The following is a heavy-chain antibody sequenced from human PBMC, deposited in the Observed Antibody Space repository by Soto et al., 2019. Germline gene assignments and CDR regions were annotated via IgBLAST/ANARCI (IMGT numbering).Heavy chain of an antibody. CDR3: ARSPFVAVAGYYFDY. D-gene: IGHD6-19*01. V-gene: IGHV1-69*12. J-gene: IGHJ4*02. CDR1: GGTFSSYA. Sequence: QVQLVQSGAEVKKPGSSVKVSCKASGGTFSSYAISWVRQAPGQGLEWMGGIIPIFGTANYAQKFQGRVTIXXDXSXTTAYMELSSLRSEDTAVYYCARSPFVAVAGYYFDYWGQGTLVTVSS. CDR2: IIPIFGTA.